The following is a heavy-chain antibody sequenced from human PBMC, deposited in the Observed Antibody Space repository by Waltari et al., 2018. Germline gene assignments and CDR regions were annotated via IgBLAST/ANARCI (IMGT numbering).Heavy chain of an antibody. Sequence: QVQLVQSGAEVKTPGASVKVSCKASGSPFTSYDINWVRQATGQGLEWMGWMNPNSGNTGYAQKFQGRVNMTRNTSISTDYMELSSLRSEDTAVYYCARFRGAADYWGQGTMVTVSS. V-gene: IGHV1-8*01. D-gene: IGHD3-10*01. J-gene: IGHJ4*02. CDR1: GSPFTSYD. CDR2: MNPNSGNT. CDR3: ARFRGAADY.